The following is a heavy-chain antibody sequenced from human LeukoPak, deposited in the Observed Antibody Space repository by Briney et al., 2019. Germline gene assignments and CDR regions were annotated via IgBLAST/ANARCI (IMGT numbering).Heavy chain of an antibody. D-gene: IGHD3-22*01. CDR1: GHTFTGYY. Sequence: ASVKVSCKASGHTFTGYYMHWVRQAPGQGLEWMGWINPNSGGTNYAQKFQGRVTMTRDTSISTAYMELSRLRSDDTAVYYCASPDSSGYYYDYWGQGTLVTVSS. V-gene: IGHV1-2*02. J-gene: IGHJ4*02. CDR3: ASPDSSGYYYDY. CDR2: INPNSGGT.